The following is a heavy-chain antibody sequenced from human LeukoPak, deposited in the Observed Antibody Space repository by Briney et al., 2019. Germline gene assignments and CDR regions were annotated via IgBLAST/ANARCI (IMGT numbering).Heavy chain of an antibody. CDR1: GGTFSSYA. CDR3: ARDPTACSSTSCYGSAFDI. Sequence: SVKVSCKASGGTFSSYAISWVRQAPGQGLEWMGGIIPIFGTANYAQKFQGRVTITADESTSTAYIELSSLRSEDTAVYYCARDPTACSSTSCYGSAFDIWGQGTMVTVSS. V-gene: IGHV1-69*13. D-gene: IGHD2-2*01. J-gene: IGHJ3*02. CDR2: IIPIFGTA.